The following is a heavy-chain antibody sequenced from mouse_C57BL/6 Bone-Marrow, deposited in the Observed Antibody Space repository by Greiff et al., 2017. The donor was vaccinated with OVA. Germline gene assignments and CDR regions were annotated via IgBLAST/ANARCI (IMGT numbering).Heavy chain of an antibody. V-gene: IGHV3-6*01. CDR3: ARGQLGY. Sequence: VQLKESGPGLVKPSQSLSLTCSVTGYSITSGYYWNWIRQFPGNKLEWMGYISYDGSNNYNPSLKNRISITRDTSKNQFFLKLNSVTTEDTATYYCARGQLGYWGQGTSVTVSS. CDR1: GYSITSGYY. CDR2: ISYDGSN. J-gene: IGHJ4*01. D-gene: IGHD4-1*02.